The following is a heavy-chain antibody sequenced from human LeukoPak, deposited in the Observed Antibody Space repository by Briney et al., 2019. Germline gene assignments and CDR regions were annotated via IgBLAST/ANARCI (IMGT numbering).Heavy chain of an antibody. V-gene: IGHV4-59*01. CDR1: GGSFSGYY. CDR3: ARAEMPGDYDY. J-gene: IGHJ4*02. Sequence: SETLSLTCAVYGGSFSGYYWSWIRQHPGKGLEWIGYIYYSGSTNYNPSLKSRVTISVDTSKNQFSLKLSSVTAADTAVYYCARAEMPGDYDYWGQGTLVTVSS. D-gene: IGHD4-17*01. CDR2: IYYSGST.